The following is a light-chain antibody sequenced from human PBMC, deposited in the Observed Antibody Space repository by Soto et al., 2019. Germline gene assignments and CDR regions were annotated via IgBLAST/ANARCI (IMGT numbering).Light chain of an antibody. CDR2: GNN. CDR3: TSHTASSTWV. Sequence: QSVVTQPPSESGAPGQRVTIFCTGSSSNIGEGYDVHWYQQLPGTAPKLLIYGNNNRPSGVPDRFSGSKSGTSASLAITGLQAEDEADYYCTSHTASSTWVFGGGTKLTVL. V-gene: IGLV1-40*01. J-gene: IGLJ3*02. CDR1: SSNIGEGYD.